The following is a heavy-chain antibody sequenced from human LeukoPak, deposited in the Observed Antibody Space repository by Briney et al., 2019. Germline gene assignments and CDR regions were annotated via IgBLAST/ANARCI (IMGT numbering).Heavy chain of an antibody. J-gene: IGHJ4*02. D-gene: IGHD1-26*01. V-gene: IGHV1-8*03. CDR3: ARVAGSIDY. Sequence: ASVKVSCKASGYTFTTYDINWVRQATGQGLEWMGWMNLKSGYTGYAQKFQGRVTITRDTSTSTVYMELSSLRSEDTAVYYCARVAGSIDYWGQGTLVAVSS. CDR2: MNLKSGYT. CDR1: GYTFTTYD.